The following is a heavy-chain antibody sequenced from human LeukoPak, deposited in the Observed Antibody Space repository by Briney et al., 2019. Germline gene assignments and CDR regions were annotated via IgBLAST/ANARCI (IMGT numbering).Heavy chain of an antibody. CDR1: GGTFSSYA. Sequence: ASVKVSCKASGGTFSSYAISWVRQAPGQGLEWMGWISAYNGNTNYAQKLQGRVTMTTDTSTSTAYMELRSLRSDDTAVYYCAREFRKDRQLPDAFDIWGQGTMVTVSS. J-gene: IGHJ3*02. V-gene: IGHV1-18*01. CDR3: AREFRKDRQLPDAFDI. D-gene: IGHD2-2*01. CDR2: ISAYNGNT.